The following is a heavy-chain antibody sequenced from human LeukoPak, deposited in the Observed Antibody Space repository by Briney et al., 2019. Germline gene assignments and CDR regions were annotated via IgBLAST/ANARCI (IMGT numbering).Heavy chain of an antibody. CDR1: GGSISSYY. CDR2: IYTSGST. J-gene: IGHJ4*02. Sequence: PSETLSLTCTVSGGSISSYYWSWIRQPAGKGLEWIGRIYTSGSTNYNPSPKSRVTMSVDTSKNQFSLKLSSVAAADTAVYYCARGRITMVRGVIVATSWFDYWGQGTLVTVSS. V-gene: IGHV4-4*07. CDR3: ARGRITMVRGVIVATSWFDY. D-gene: IGHD3-10*01.